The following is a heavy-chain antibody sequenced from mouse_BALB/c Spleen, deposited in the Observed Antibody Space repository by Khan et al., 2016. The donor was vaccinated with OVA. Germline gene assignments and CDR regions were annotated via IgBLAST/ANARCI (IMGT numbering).Heavy chain of an antibody. CDR2: ILPGSGST. Sequence: QVQLQQSGAELMKPGASVKISCKATGYTFSSYWMDWVKQRPGHGLEWIGEILPGSGSTKYNEKFKGKATFTADTSSNTAYMQLSCLTSEDSAVYYCARVDAIYDGYYQFSWFPYWGQGTLVTVSA. CDR1: GYTFSSYW. CDR3: ARVDAIYDGYYQFSWFPY. V-gene: IGHV1-9*01. J-gene: IGHJ3*01. D-gene: IGHD2-3*01.